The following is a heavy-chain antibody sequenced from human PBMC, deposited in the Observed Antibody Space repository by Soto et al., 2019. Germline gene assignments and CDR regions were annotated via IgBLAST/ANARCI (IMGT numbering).Heavy chain of an antibody. V-gene: IGHV3-23*01. D-gene: IGHD4-17*01. CDR2: ITGRDGNT. Sequence: EVQLLESGGGLVQPGGSLRLSCVASGFTFSNYAMSWVRQAPGKGLEWVSAITGRDGNTYYADSVKGRFTISRDNSDNMLFLQMNSLRAEDTAVYQCAKVHGTVTTLWSCDYWGLGTLVTVSS. J-gene: IGHJ4*02. CDR3: AKVHGTVTTLWSCDY. CDR1: GFTFSNYA.